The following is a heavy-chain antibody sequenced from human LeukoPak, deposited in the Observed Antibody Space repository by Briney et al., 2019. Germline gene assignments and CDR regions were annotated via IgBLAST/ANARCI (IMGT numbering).Heavy chain of an antibody. D-gene: IGHD1-26*01. J-gene: IGHJ3*02. CDR1: GFTFSSYE. CDR3: ARVGGRDAFDI. CDR2: ISSSGSTI. V-gene: IGHV3-48*03. Sequence: PGGSLRLSCAASGFTFSSYEMNWVRQAPGKGLEWVSYISSSGSTIYYADSVKGRFTISRDNAKNSLYLQMNSLRAEDTAVYYCARVGGRDAFDIWGQGTMVTVSS.